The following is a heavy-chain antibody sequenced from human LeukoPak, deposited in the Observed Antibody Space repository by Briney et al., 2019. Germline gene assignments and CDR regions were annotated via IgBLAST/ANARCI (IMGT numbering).Heavy chain of an antibody. CDR1: GFTVSSNY. CDR2: IYSGGST. V-gene: IGHV3-66*01. D-gene: IGHD3/OR15-3a*01. Sequence: GGSLTLSCAASGFTVSSNYMSWVRQAPGKGLEWVSVIYSGGSTYYADSVKGRFTISRDNSKNTLYLQMNSLRAEDTAVYYCARGEWTLAFDYWGQGTLVTVSS. J-gene: IGHJ4*02. CDR3: ARGEWTLAFDY.